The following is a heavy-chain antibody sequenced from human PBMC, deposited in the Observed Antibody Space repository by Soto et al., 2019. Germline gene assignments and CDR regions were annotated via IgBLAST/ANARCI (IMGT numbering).Heavy chain of an antibody. D-gene: IGHD3-16*01. V-gene: IGHV3-23*01. J-gene: IGHJ4*02. CDR2: ISGSGGST. Sequence: EVQLLESGGGLVQPGGSLRLSCAASGFTFSSYAMSWVRQAPGKGLEWVSAISGSGGSTYYADSVKGRFTISRDNSRDTLYLQMNSLRAEDPAVYYCAKGPSWGGVSCDYWGQGTLVTVSS. CDR1: GFTFSSYA. CDR3: AKGPSWGGVSCDY.